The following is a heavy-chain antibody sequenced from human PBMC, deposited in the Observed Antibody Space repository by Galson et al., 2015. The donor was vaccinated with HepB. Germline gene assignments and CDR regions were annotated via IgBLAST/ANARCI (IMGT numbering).Heavy chain of an antibody. CDR3: AKETRDYDFWSGYSLDC. Sequence: SLRLSCAASGFTFGSTAMTWVRQAPGKGLEWVSGISANGGSRFYAESVKGRFTISRDNSKNTVHLQMNSLRAEDTAVYYCAKETRDYDFWSGYSLDCWGQGTLVTVSS. CDR1: GFTFGSTA. J-gene: IGHJ4*02. D-gene: IGHD3-3*01. CDR2: ISANGGSR. V-gene: IGHV3-23*01.